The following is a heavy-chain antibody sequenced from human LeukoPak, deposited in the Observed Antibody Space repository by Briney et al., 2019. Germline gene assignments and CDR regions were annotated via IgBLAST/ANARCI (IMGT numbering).Heavy chain of an antibody. CDR2: IRYDGSNK. D-gene: IGHD6-19*01. Sequence: SCKASGYTFTGYYMHWVRQAPGKGLEWVAFIRYDGSNKYYADSVKGRFTISRDNSKNTLNLQMNSLRAEDTAVYYCARGGSGWYEGDYWGQGTLVTVSS. CDR1: GYTFTGYY. V-gene: IGHV3-30*02. J-gene: IGHJ4*02. CDR3: ARGGSGWYEGDY.